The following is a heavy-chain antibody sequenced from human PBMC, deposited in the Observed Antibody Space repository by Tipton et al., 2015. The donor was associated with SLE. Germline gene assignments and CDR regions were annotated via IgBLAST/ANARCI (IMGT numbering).Heavy chain of an antibody. Sequence: LRLSCTVSGGSISSHYWSWIRQPPGKGLEWIGYISYSGSTNYNPSLKSRVTISVDTSKNQFSLKLSSVTAADTAVYYCARVSPGGWFGELLSDYWGQGTLVTVSS. D-gene: IGHD3-10*01. CDR1: GGSISSHY. V-gene: IGHV4-59*11. J-gene: IGHJ4*02. CDR2: ISYSGST. CDR3: ARVSPGGWFGELLSDY.